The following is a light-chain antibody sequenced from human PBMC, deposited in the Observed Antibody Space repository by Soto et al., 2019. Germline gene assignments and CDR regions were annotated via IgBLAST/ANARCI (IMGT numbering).Light chain of an antibody. J-gene: IGLJ1*01. V-gene: IGLV2-14*03. CDR3: ISYTTISTYV. CDR1: SSDIAAYNY. Sequence: ALTQPASVAGSPGQSITISCTGTSSDIAAYNYVSWYQQHPGKAPKLMMSDVSNRASGISNRFSASKSGNTASLTISGLQTEDEADYYCISYTTISTYVFGTGTKVTVL. CDR2: DVS.